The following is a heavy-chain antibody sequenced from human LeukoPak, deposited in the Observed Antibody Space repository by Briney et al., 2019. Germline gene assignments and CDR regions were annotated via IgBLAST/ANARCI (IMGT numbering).Heavy chain of an antibody. J-gene: IGHJ6*02. CDR1: GYTFTNYA. CDR3: ARRGVTTRDSYYYAMHV. V-gene: IGHV1-3*01. D-gene: IGHD2-21*02. Sequence: GASVKVSCKASGYTFTNYAVYWVRQAPGQRPEWMGRINPGDGDTKYSQNFQGRVTFARDTSANTAFMELSSLRSEDTAVYYCARRGVTTRDSYYYAMHVWGQGTTVTVSS. CDR2: INPGDGDT.